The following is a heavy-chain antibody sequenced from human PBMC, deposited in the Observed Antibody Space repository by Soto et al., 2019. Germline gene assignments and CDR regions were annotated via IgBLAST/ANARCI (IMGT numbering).Heavy chain of an antibody. Sequence: PGGSLRLSCAASGFTFSDYYMSWIRQAPGKGLEWVSYISSSGSTIYYADSVKGRFTISRDNAKNSLYLQMNSLRAEDTAVYYCARASPGYSNYGDYYYYYMDVWGKGTTVTVSS. CDR3: ARASPGYSNYGDYYYYYMDV. V-gene: IGHV3-11*01. CDR2: ISSSGSTI. D-gene: IGHD4-4*01. CDR1: GFTFSDYY. J-gene: IGHJ6*03.